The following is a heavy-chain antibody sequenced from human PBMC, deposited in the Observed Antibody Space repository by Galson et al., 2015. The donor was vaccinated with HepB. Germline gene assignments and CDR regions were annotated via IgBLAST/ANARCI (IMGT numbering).Heavy chain of an antibody. CDR3: VRRQQLLQGAGFDF. V-gene: IGHV3-11*06. D-gene: IGHD6-13*01. Sequence: SLRLSCAASGFTFSDYYMSWVRQAPGKGLEWLVYISSSGTYTNYAVSVKGRFTVSRDNANNSLFLKMNSLRAEDTGIYYCVRRQQLLQGAGFDFWGQGTMISVSS. CDR1: GFTFSDYY. J-gene: IGHJ3*01. CDR2: ISSSGTYT.